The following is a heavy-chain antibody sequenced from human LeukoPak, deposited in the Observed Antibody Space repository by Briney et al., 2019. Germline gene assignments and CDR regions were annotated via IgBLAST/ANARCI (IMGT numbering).Heavy chain of an antibody. CDR2: INHCGST. Sequence: SETLSLTCAVYGGSFSAFYWSWIRQPPGKGLEWIGEINHCGSTNYNPSLESRVTISVDASKNQFSLKLTSVTAADTAVYYCARHAPLNFDLWGRGTLVTVSS. CDR3: ARHAPLNFDL. V-gene: IGHV4-34*01. J-gene: IGHJ2*01. CDR1: GGSFSAFY.